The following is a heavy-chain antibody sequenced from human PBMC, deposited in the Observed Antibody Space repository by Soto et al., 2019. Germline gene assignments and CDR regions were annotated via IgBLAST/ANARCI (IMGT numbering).Heavy chain of an antibody. CDR1: GFNFNTFW. V-gene: IGHV3-74*01. J-gene: IGHJ6*03. CDR2: INGDGSTT. CDR3: ARGAVPYYYYYMDV. D-gene: IGHD6-19*01. Sequence: GGSLRLSCAASGFNFNTFWMHWVRQTPEKGLVWVSRINGDGSTTIYADSVKGRFTISRDNAENTVYLQMNSLRAEDTAVYFCARGAVPYYYYYMDVWGKGTXVTVSS.